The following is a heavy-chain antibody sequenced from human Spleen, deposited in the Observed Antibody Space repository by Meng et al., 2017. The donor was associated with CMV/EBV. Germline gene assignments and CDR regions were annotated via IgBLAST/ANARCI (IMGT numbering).Heavy chain of an antibody. J-gene: IGHJ4*02. CDR3: ARGSYDFWSGYPMYYFDY. CDR2: IYYSGST. V-gene: IGHV4-39*01. Sequence: SETLSLTCTVSGDSITSIAYYWGWVRQPPGKGLEWIGSIYYSGSTRYNPSLKSRVSISVDTSENQFSLKLTSVTAADTAVYYCARGSYDFWSGYPMYYFDYWGQGTLVTVSS. D-gene: IGHD3-3*01. CDR1: GDSITSIAYY.